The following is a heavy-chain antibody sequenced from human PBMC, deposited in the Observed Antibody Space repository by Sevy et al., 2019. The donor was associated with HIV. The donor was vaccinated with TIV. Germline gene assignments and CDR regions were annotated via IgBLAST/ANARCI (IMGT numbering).Heavy chain of an antibody. D-gene: IGHD3-10*01. Sequence: GGSPRLSCAASGFTFSSYGMHWVRQAPGKGLEWVAVISYDGSNKYYVDSVKGRFTISRDNSKNTLYLQMNSLRAEDTAVYYCAKDRGDGYNLFDYWGQGTQVTVSS. J-gene: IGHJ4*02. V-gene: IGHV3-30*18. CDR1: GFTFSSYG. CDR2: ISYDGSNK. CDR3: AKDRGDGYNLFDY.